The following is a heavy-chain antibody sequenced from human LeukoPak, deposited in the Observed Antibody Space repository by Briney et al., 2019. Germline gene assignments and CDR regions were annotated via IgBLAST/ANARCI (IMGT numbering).Heavy chain of an antibody. CDR1: GFTFSSYG. D-gene: IGHD1-1*01. Sequence: GGSLRLSCAASGFTFSSYGMHWVRQAPGKGLEWVAFIRYDGSNKYYADSVEGRFTISRDNSKNTLYLQMNSLRAEDTAVYYCALDTTGTRTLGYWGQGTLVTVSS. CDR2: IRYDGSNK. CDR3: ALDTTGTRTLGY. V-gene: IGHV3-30*02. J-gene: IGHJ4*02.